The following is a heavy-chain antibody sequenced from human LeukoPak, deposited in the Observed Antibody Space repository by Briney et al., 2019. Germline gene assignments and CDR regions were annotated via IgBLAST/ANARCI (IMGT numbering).Heavy chain of an antibody. D-gene: IGHD1-26*01. CDR2: MYYSGST. V-gene: IGHV4-39*01. Sequence: SETLSLTCTVSGGSISSSSYYWGWIRQPPGKGLEWIGSMYYSGSTYYNPSLKSRVTISVDTSKNQFSLKLSSVTAADTAVYYCVADLVGATPDYWGQGTLVTVSS. J-gene: IGHJ4*02. CDR3: VADLVGATPDY. CDR1: GGSISSSSYY.